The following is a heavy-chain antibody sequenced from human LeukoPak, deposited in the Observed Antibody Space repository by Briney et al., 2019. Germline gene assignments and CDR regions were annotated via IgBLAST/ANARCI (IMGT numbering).Heavy chain of an antibody. V-gene: IGHV3-23*01. Sequence: GGTLRLSCAASGFTFTTNAMSWVRQAPGKGLEWVSAISGRTGATYYADSEKGRFTISRDNSKSTLYLQMDSLRAEDAAVYYCAKCGNSGCHLIDYWGQGTLVTVSS. CDR2: ISGRTGAT. CDR1: GFTFTTNA. CDR3: AKCGNSGCHLIDY. J-gene: IGHJ4*02. D-gene: IGHD5-12*01.